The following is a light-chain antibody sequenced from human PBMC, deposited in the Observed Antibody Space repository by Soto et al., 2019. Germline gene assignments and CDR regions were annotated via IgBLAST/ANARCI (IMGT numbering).Light chain of an antibody. CDR3: CSYAGNYV. V-gene: IGLV2-11*01. CDR2: DVS. Sequence: QSVLTQPRSVSGSPGQSLTISCTGTSSDVDGYYYVSWYQQHPGKAPKLMIYDVSKRPSGVPDRFSGSTSGNTASLTISGLQAEDEADYYCCSYAGNYVFGTGTKLTVL. J-gene: IGLJ1*01. CDR1: SSDVDGYYY.